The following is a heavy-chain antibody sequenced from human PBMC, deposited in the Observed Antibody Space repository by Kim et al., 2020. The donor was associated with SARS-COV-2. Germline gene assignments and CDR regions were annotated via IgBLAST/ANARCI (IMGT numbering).Heavy chain of an antibody. J-gene: IGHJ2*01. CDR1: GGSFSGYY. CDR2: INHSGST. D-gene: IGHD3-22*01. Sequence: SETLSLTCAVYGGSFSGYYWSWIRQPPGKGLEWIGEINHSGSTNYNPSLKSRVTISVDTSKNQFSLKLSSVTAADTAVYYCARGRGTYYYDSSGYYPYWYFDLWGRGTLVTVSS. V-gene: IGHV4-34*01. CDR3: ARGRGTYYYDSSGYYPYWYFDL.